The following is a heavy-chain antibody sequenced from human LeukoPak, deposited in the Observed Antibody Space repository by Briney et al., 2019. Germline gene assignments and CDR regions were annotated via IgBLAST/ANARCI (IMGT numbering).Heavy chain of an antibody. J-gene: IGHJ4*02. V-gene: IGHV3-20*01. CDR1: GFTFDDYG. Sequence: GGSLRLSCAASGFTFDDYGMSWVRQAPGKGLEWVSGINWNGGSTGYADSVKGRFTIPRDNAKNSLYLQMNSLRAEDTALYHCARDLYSSGWTDFDYWGQGTLVTVSS. CDR2: INWNGGST. CDR3: ARDLYSSGWTDFDY. D-gene: IGHD6-19*01.